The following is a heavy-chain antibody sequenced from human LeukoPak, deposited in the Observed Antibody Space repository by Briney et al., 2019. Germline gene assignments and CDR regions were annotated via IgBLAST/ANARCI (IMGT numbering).Heavy chain of an antibody. V-gene: IGHV4-59*08. D-gene: IGHD3-22*01. J-gene: IGHJ4*02. CDR1: GGSISTYS. Sequence: SETLSLTCTVSGGSISTYSWSWIRQPPGKGREWIGYIYYSGTTNYNSSLKSRVTISVDTSKNQFSLKLSSVTAADTAVYYCARLDSSGYYVDYWGQGTLVTVSS. CDR3: ARLDSSGYYVDY. CDR2: IYYSGTT.